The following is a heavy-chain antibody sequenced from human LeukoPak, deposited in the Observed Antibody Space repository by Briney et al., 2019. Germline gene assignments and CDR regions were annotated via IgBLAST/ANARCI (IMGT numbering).Heavy chain of an antibody. J-gene: IGHJ6*03. CDR2: IYTSGST. CDR1: GGSISSYY. D-gene: IGHD6-13*01. CDR3: ARDRIAAALDYYMDV. Sequence: SETLSLTCTVSGGSISSYYWSWIRQPAGKGLEWIGRIYTSGSTNYNPSLKSRVPISVDTSKNQFSLKLSSVTAADTAVYYCARDRIAAALDYYMDVWGKGTTVTVSS. V-gene: IGHV4-4*07.